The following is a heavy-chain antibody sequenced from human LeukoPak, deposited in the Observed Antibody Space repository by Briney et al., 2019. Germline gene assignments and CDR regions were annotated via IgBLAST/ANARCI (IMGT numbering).Heavy chain of an antibody. CDR3: ASASYCSSTSCYLDFDY. V-gene: IGHV3-21*01. J-gene: IGHJ4*02. CDR1: GFTFSSYN. CDR2: ISSSSSYI. D-gene: IGHD2-2*01. Sequence: GGSLRLSCAASGFTFSSYNMDWVRQAPGKGLEWVSSISSSSSYIYYADSVKGRFTIPRDNAKNSLYLQMNSLRAEDTAVYYCASASYCSSTSCYLDFDYGGQGTLVTVSS.